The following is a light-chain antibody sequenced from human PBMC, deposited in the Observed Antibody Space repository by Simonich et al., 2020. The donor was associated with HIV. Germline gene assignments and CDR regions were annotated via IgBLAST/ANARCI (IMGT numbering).Light chain of an antibody. CDR3: QQSYSTPYT. CDR2: AAS. Sequence: DIQMIQSPYSLSESVGDKVTVTCRASQSISRYLNSYQEKPGKAPKLLIYAASSFQIGAPSRCIGSGSGTDFTLTISSLQPEDFATYSCQQSYSTPYTFGQGTKLEIK. CDR1: QSISRY. J-gene: IGKJ2*01. V-gene: IGKV1-39*01.